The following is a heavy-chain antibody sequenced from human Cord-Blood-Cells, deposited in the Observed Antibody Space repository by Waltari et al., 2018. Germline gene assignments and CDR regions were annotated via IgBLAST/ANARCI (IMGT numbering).Heavy chain of an antibody. CDR3: ARDSPAVAHYSAFDI. J-gene: IGHJ3*02. CDR1: GGSISSHY. V-gene: IGHV4-59*11. CDR2: IYYSGST. D-gene: IGHD1-26*01. Sequence: QVQLQESGPGLVKPSETLSLTCTVSGGSISSHYWSWIRQPPGKGLEWIGYIYYSGSTNYNPSLKRRVTISVDTSKNQFSLKLSSVTAADTAVYYCARDSPAVAHYSAFDIWGQGTMVTVSS.